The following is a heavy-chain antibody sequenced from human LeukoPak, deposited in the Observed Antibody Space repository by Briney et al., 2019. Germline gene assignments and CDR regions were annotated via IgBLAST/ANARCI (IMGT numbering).Heavy chain of an antibody. CDR3: ARRNSAWFGSNNWFDP. V-gene: IGHV1-18*01. D-gene: IGHD3-10*01. CDR2: ISGYNDNT. Sequence: ASVKVSCKASGYTFTSYGISWVRQAPGQGLEWMGWISGYNDNTNYAQKVQGRVTMTTDTSTSTAYMELRSLRSDDTAVYYCARRNSAWFGSNNWFDPWGQGTLVTVSS. J-gene: IGHJ5*02. CDR1: GYTFTSYG.